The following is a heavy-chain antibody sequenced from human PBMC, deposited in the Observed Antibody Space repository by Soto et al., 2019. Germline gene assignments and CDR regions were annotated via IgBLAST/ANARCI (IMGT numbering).Heavy chain of an antibody. V-gene: IGHV1-18*01. CDR2: ISAYNGNT. CDR3: ARDVDTAMVHYYYYGMDV. J-gene: IGHJ6*02. Sequence: ASVKVSCKASGYTFTSYGISWVRQAPGQGLEWMGWISAYNGNTNYAQKLQGRVTMTTDTSTSTAYMELRSLRSDDTAVYYCARDVDTAMVHYYYYGMDVWGQGTTVTVSS. D-gene: IGHD5-18*01. CDR1: GYTFTSYG.